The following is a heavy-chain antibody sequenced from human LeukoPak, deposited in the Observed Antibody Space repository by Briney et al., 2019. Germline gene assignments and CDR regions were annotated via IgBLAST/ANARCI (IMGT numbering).Heavy chain of an antibody. CDR3: AREGGSYQV. CDR1: GGFISSYY. D-gene: IGHD1-26*01. CDR2: IYYSGST. Sequence: SETLSLTCTVSGGFISSYYWSWIRQPPGKGLEWIGYIYYSGSTYYNPSLKSRVTMSVDTSKNQFSLKLSSVTAADTAVYYCAREGGSYQVWDQGTLVTVSS. J-gene: IGHJ4*02. V-gene: IGHV4-59*12.